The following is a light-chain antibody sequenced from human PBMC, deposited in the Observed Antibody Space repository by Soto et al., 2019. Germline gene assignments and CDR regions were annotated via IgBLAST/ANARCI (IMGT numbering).Light chain of an antibody. Sequence: DIQMTQSPSSLSASVGDRVTITCRASQRVSSYLNWYQQKPGKAPKFLIYAASSLQSGVPSRFSGSGSGTDFTLTISSLQPEDFATYYCQHYHSTPPSFGGGTKVEIK. CDR2: AAS. CDR1: QRVSSY. J-gene: IGKJ4*01. CDR3: QHYHSTPPS. V-gene: IGKV1-39*01.